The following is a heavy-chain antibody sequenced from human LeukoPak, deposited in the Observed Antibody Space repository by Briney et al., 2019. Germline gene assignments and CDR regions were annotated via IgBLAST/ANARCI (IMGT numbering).Heavy chain of an antibody. CDR2: IYYSGST. Sequence: SETLSLTCTVSGGSISSYYWSWIRQPPGKGLEWIGYIYYSGSTNYNPSLKSRVTISVDTSKNQFSLKLSSVTAADTAVYYCARHDKNRPFDYWGQGTLVTVSS. J-gene: IGHJ4*02. V-gene: IGHV4-59*08. CDR3: ARHDKNRPFDY. CDR1: GGSISSYY.